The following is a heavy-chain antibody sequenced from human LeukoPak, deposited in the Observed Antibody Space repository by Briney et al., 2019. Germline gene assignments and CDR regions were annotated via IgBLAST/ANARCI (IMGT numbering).Heavy chain of an antibody. D-gene: IGHD3-10*01. CDR3: AKPYGSGSYAFYGMDV. CDR2: ISWNSGSI. CDR1: GFTFDDYA. V-gene: IGHV3-9*01. J-gene: IGHJ6*02. Sequence: PGRSLRLSCAASGFTFDDYAMHWVRQAPGKGLEWVSGISWNSGSIGYADSVKGRFTISRDNAKNSLYLQMNSLRAEDTASYYCAKPYGSGSYAFYGMDVWGQGTTVTVSS.